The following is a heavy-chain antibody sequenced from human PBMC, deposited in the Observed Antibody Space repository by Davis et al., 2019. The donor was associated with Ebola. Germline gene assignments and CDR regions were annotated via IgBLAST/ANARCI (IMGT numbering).Heavy chain of an antibody. CDR2: ISGSGGST. J-gene: IGHJ4*02. CDR3: ARAYDFWSGSGYEGLDY. CDR1: GFTFSDYW. D-gene: IGHD3-3*01. Sequence: PGGSLRLSCAASGFTFSDYWMNWVRQAPGKGLEWVSVISGSGGSTYYADSVKGRFTISRDMSNNALYLQMTSLRAEDTAMYYCARAYDFWSGSGYEGLDYWGQGTLVTVSS. V-gene: IGHV3-23*01.